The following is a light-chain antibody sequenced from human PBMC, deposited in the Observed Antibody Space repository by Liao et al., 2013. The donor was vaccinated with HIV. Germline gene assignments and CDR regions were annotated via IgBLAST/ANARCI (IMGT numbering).Light chain of an antibody. CDR3: QAWDTSSVV. CDR1: NIGSKS. Sequence: SYELTQPPSVSVAPGKTARITCGGNNIGSKSVHWYQQKPGQAPVLVIYYDSDRPSGIPERISGSISGDTATLTISEAQPMDEADYYCQAWDTSSVVFGGGTKLTVL. CDR2: YDS. V-gene: IGLV3-21*01. J-gene: IGLJ2*01.